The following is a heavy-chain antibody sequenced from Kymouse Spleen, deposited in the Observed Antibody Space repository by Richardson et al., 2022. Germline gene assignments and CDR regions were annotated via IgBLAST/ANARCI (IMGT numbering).Heavy chain of an antibody. Sequence: QVQLQQWGAGLLKPSETLSLTCAVYGGSFSGYYWSWIRQPPGKGLEWIGEINHSGSTNYNPSLKSRVTISVDTSKNQFSLKLSSVTAADTAVYYCASSSIAAPGADYWGQGTLVTVSS. V-gene: IGHV4-34*01. D-gene: IGHD6-6*01. CDR1: GGSFSGYY. J-gene: IGHJ4*02. CDR2: INHSGST. CDR3: ASSSIAAPGADY.